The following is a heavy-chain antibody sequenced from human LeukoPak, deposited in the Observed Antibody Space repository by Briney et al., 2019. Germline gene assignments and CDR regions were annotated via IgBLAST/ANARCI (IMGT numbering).Heavy chain of an antibody. J-gene: IGHJ2*01. V-gene: IGHV1-69*04. D-gene: IGHD1-26*01. Sequence: SVKVSCKASGGTFNSYAISWVRQAPGQGLEWMGRIIPILDVANYAQKFQDRVTITADRSTSTAYMELSSLRSEDTAVYYCARDRGIVGAASYWYFDLWGRGTLVTVSS. CDR2: IIPILDVA. CDR1: GGTFNSYA. CDR3: ARDRGIVGAASYWYFDL.